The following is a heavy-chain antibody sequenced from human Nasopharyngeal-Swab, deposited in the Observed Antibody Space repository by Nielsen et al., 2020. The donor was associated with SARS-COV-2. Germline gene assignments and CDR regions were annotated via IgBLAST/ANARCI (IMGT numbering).Heavy chain of an antibody. V-gene: IGHV3-73*01. CDR3: TRHISAGWFGEFPFDY. D-gene: IGHD3-10*01. CDR1: GFDFSDST. J-gene: IGHJ4*02. CDR2: IRGKVDTYAT. Sequence: GESLKISCAASGFDFSDSTMHWVRQASGKGLEWVGRIRGKVDTYATAYSASVKGRFTISRDDLKNTAYLQMNSLETEDTAVYLCTRHISAGWFGEFPFDYWGQGTLVTVSS.